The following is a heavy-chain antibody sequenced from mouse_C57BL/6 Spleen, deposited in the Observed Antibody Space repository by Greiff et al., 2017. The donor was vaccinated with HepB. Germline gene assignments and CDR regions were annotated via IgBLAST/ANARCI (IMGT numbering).Heavy chain of an antibody. CDR3: TRIVTTDWYFDV. V-gene: IGHV14-4*01. Sequence: EVQLVESGAELVRPGASVKLSCTASGFNIKDDYMHWVKQRPEQGLEWIGWIDPENGDTEYASKFQGKATITADTSSNTAYLQLSSLTSEDTAVYYCTRIVTTDWYFDVWGTGTTVTVSS. CDR2: IDPENGDT. J-gene: IGHJ1*03. D-gene: IGHD2-5*01. CDR1: GFNIKDDY.